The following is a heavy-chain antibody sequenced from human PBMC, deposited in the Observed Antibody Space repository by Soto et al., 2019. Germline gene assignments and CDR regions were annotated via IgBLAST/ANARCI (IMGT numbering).Heavy chain of an antibody. CDR3: ARSRAAAPPRVGMDV. D-gene: IGHD6-13*01. V-gene: IGHV1-69*13. CDR1: GGTFSRNA. CDR2: IIPFFHAR. Sequence: LVKVSCKASGGTFSRNAISWVRQAPGQWLESMGGIIPFFHARNYVRKFQGRVTITADESTSIVFMEMSSLRFEDTAVYYCARSRAAAPPRVGMDVWGQGTTVTVSS. J-gene: IGHJ6*02.